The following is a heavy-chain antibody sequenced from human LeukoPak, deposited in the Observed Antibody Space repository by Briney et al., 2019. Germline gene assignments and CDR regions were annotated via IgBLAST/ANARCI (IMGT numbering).Heavy chain of an antibody. CDR3: AMYSSSSGFDP. J-gene: IGHJ5*02. CDR1: GYTLTELS. Sequence: ASVKVSCKVSGYTLTELSMHWVRQAPGQRLEWMGWINAGNGNTKYSQKFQGRVTITRDTSASTAYMELSSLRSEDTAVYYCAMYSSSSGFDPWGQGTLVTVSS. CDR2: INAGNGNT. D-gene: IGHD6-6*01. V-gene: IGHV1-3*01.